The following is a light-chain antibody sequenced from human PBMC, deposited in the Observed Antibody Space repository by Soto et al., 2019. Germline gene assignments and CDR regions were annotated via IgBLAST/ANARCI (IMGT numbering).Light chain of an antibody. V-gene: IGKV3-11*01. Sequence: IVLTHTPPSLSLSPGERPTLSCRASQSASSYLAWYQQEPGQAPTLXXYDASNRATGIPARFSGSGSGTDFTLTISSLEPEDFAVYYCQQRSNWPPLTFGGGTKVDIK. CDR1: QSASSY. CDR3: QQRSNWPPLT. CDR2: DAS. J-gene: IGKJ4*01.